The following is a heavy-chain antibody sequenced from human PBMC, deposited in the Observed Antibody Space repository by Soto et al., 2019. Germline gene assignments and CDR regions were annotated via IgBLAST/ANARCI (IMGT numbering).Heavy chain of an antibody. CDR2: TSPDGTT. Sequence: EVQLVESGGGLIQPGGSLRLSCVSGVDVGHNSMSCVRQAPGRGLEWVSFTSPDGTTIYADSVKGRCTISVDNPRTTLYLQMDSLRAEDTALYYCARDWNGDSVFENWGRGTLVTVSS. D-gene: IGHD4-17*01. CDR3: ARDWNGDSVFEN. J-gene: IGHJ4*02. CDR1: GVDVGHNS. V-gene: IGHV3-53*01.